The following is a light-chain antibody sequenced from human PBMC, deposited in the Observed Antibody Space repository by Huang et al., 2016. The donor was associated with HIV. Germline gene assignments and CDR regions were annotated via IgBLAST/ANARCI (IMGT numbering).Light chain of an antibody. V-gene: IGKV4-1*01. J-gene: IGKJ1*01. Sequence: DIVMTQSPDSLAVSPGERATLNCKSSQSVLYSLSKKNYLAWFQQKPGRPPKLLIYCATTRDSGVPARFSGSRSGKDFTLTINNLQAEDVAVFFCLQYYSVPQTFGHGTRVEI. CDR1: QSVLYSLSKKNY. CDR2: CAT. CDR3: LQYYSVPQT.